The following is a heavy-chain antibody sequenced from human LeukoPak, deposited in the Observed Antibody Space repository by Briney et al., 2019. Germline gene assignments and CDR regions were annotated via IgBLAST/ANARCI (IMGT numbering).Heavy chain of an antibody. CDR2: ISSSSSYI. Sequence: GGSLRLSCAASGFTFSSYSMNWVRQAPGKGLEWVSSISSSSSYIYYADSVKGRFTISRDNAKNSLYLQMNSLRAEDTAVYYCARARGARVSRWFDPWGQGTLVTVSS. CDR1: GFTFSSYS. CDR3: ARARGARVSRWFDP. D-gene: IGHD1-26*01. J-gene: IGHJ5*02. V-gene: IGHV3-21*01.